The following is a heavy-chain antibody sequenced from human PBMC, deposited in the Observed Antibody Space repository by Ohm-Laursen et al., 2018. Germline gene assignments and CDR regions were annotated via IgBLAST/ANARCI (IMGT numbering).Heavy chain of an antibody. Sequence: SLRLSCAAPGFTFSSYAMSWVRQAPGKELEWVANIKQDGSEKYYVDSVTGRFTISRDNAKNSLYLQMNSLRAEDTAVYYCFSGPSWEIWGQGTVVTVSS. V-gene: IGHV3-7*01. J-gene: IGHJ3*02. CDR2: IKQDGSEK. CDR1: GFTFSSYA. D-gene: IGHD1-26*01. CDR3: FSGPSWEI.